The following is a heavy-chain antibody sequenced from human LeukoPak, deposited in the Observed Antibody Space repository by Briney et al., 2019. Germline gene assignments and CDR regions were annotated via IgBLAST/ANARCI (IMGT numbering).Heavy chain of an antibody. CDR2: ISSSSDYI. V-gene: IGHV3-21*01. CDR3: ARSTAGIAVAGLNYYYYMDV. CDR1: GFTFSSYS. D-gene: IGHD6-19*01. Sequence: PGGSLRLSCAASGFTFSSYSMNWVRQAPGKGLEWVSSISSSSDYIYYADSVKGRFTISRDNAKNSLYLQMNSLRDEDTAVYYCARSTAGIAVAGLNYYYYMDVWGKGTTVTVSS. J-gene: IGHJ6*03.